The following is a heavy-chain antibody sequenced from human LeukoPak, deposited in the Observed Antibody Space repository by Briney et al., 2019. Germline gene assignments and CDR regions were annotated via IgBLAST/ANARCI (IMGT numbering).Heavy chain of an antibody. V-gene: IGHV1-3*01. J-gene: IGHJ4*02. Sequence: ASVKASCKASGYTFTSYAMHWVRQAPGQRLEWMGWINAGNGNTKYSQKFQGRVTITRDTSASTAYMELSSLRSEDTAVYYCARDLTYYYGSGSLTGGDYWGQGTLVTVSS. CDR1: GYTFTSYA. CDR2: INAGNGNT. CDR3: ARDLTYYYGSGSLTGGDY. D-gene: IGHD3-10*01.